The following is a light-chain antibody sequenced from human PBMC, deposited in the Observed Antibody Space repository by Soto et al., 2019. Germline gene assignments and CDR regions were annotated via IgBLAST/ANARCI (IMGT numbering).Light chain of an antibody. J-gene: IGKJ4*01. CDR3: QKVCSAPLT. CDR2: GAS. Sequence: DIQMTQSPSSLSASVGDRVTITCRASQGISNNLAWYQQKPEKVAKLLIYGASTLQSGVPFRFGGSGSGTEFTLTISTLQPEDVGTYYCQKVCSAPLTFGGGTKVEIK. V-gene: IGKV1-27*01. CDR1: QGISNN.